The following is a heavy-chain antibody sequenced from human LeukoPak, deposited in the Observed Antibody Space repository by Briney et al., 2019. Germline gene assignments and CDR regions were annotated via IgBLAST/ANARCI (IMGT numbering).Heavy chain of an antibody. Sequence: GGSLRLSCAASGFTFSSYSMNWVRQAPGKGLEWGSSISSSSSYIYYADSGKGRFTISRDNAKNKLYLQMNSLRAEDTAVYYCASGNLERIAVAGTRGNWFDPWGQGTLVTVSS. V-gene: IGHV3-21*01. CDR1: GFTFSSYS. J-gene: IGHJ5*02. CDR3: ASGNLERIAVAGTRGNWFDP. D-gene: IGHD6-19*01. CDR2: ISSSSSYI.